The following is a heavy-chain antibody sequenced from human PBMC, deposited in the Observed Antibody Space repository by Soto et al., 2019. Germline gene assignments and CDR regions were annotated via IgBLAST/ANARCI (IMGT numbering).Heavy chain of an antibody. CDR1: GYTFTSYD. V-gene: IGHV1-8*01. D-gene: IGHD3-3*01. CDR3: ARGCYDFWSGYYKVRSSYYYMDV. Sequence: QLQLVQSGAEVKKPGASVKVSCKASGYTFTSYDINWVRQATGQGLEWVGWMNPNSGNTGYAQKFQGRVTMTRNTPRRTDYMELSRLRSKNTAVYYCARGCYDFWSGYYKVRSSYYYMDVWGKRTPVTVSS. J-gene: IGHJ6*03. CDR2: MNPNSGNT.